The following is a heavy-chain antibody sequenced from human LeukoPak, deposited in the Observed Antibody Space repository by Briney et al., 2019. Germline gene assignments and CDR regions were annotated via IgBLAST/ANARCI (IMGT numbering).Heavy chain of an antibody. J-gene: IGHJ4*02. Sequence: PGGSLRLSCAASGLTVITNDMTWVRQAPGKGLEWVSVLYSDGNTKYADSVQGRFTISGDNSKNTLYLEMNSLSPDDTAVYYCARGVEPLAANTLAYWGQGTLVTVSS. CDR1: GLTVITND. CDR3: ARGVEPLAANTLAY. V-gene: IGHV3-53*01. D-gene: IGHD1-14*01. CDR2: LYSDGNT.